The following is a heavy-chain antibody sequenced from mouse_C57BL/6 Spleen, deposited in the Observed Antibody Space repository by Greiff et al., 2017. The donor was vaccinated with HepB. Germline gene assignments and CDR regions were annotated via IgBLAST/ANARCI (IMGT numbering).Heavy chain of an antibody. CDR3: ARWDDYDKFDY. CDR2: IDPSDSET. CDR1: GYTFTSYW. V-gene: IGHV1-52*01. Sequence: QVQLKQPGAELVRPGSSVKLSCKASGYTFTSYWMHWVKQRPIQGLEWIGNIDPSDSETHYNQKFKDKATLTVDKSSSTAYMQLSSLTSEDSAVYYCARWDDYDKFDYWGQGTTLTVSS. J-gene: IGHJ2*01. D-gene: IGHD2-4*01.